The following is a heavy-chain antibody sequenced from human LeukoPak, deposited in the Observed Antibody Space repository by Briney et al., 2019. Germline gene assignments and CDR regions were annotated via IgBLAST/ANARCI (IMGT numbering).Heavy chain of an antibody. CDR3: VREARGYHYTYFDY. CDR1: GFTLGGHD. V-gene: IGHV3-13*01. Sequence: GGSLRLSCTASGFTLGGHDMHWVRQTKGGGLEWVAAVSSGHHAFYADSVQGRFAVSRVDGKNSLYLQMNSLRAGDTAVYYCVREARGYHYTYFDYWGQGSLVTVSS. CDR2: VSSGHHA. J-gene: IGHJ4*02. D-gene: IGHD5-18*01.